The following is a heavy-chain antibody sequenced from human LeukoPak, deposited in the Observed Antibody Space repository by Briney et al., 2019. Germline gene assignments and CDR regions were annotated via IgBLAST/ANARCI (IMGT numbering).Heavy chain of an antibody. CDR3: ARSTGSSSWGVDY. Sequence: GESLKISCKGSGYSFTSYWIGWVRQMPGKGLEWMGIIYPGDSDTRYSPSFQGQVTISADKSISTAYLQRSSLKASDTAMYYCARSTGSSSWGVDYWGQGTLVTVSS. J-gene: IGHJ4*02. V-gene: IGHV5-51*01. CDR1: GYSFTSYW. CDR2: IYPGDSDT. D-gene: IGHD6-13*01.